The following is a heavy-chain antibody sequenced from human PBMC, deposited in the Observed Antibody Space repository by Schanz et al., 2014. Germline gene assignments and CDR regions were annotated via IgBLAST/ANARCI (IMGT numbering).Heavy chain of an antibody. J-gene: IGHJ6*02. CDR3: ARDHPHRGVTGYYNDV. V-gene: IGHV3-7*01. D-gene: IGHD3-9*01. CDR1: GFTFSSYW. Sequence: EVQLVESGGGLVQPGGSLRLSCAASGFTFSSYWMSWVRQAPGEGLEWVANIKQDGSEKYYVDSVKGRFTISRDNAKNSLYLQMNSLRDEDTAVYYCARDHPHRGVTGYYNDVWGQGTSVTVSS. CDR2: IKQDGSEK.